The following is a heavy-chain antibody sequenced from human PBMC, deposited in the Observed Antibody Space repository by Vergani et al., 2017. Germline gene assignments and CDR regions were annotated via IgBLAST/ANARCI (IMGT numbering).Heavy chain of an antibody. CDR1: GDSVSSGTYY. CDR2: ISSSGST. Sequence: QVQLQESGPGLVKPSETLSLTCTVSGDSVSSGTYYWSWIRQPPGKGLEWIGYISSSGSTNYNPSLKSRVTISVDTSKNQFSLKLSSVTAADTAVYYCARAVPRQDAFDIWGQGTMVTVSS. J-gene: IGHJ3*02. CDR3: ARAVPRQDAFDI. D-gene: IGHD4-17*01. V-gene: IGHV4-61*01.